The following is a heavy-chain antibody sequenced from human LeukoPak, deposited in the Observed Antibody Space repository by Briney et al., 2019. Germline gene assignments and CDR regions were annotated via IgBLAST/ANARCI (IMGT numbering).Heavy chain of an antibody. V-gene: IGHV4-61*09. CDR3: ARVAVGKGYPFDY. CDR1: GGSVSSGTYY. J-gene: IGHJ4*02. D-gene: IGHD2-15*01. CDR2: IYTSGST. Sequence: SETLSLTCTVSGGSVSSGTYYWSWIRQPAGKGLEWIGHIYTSGSTNYNPSLKSRVTISVDTSKNQFSLKLSSVTAADTAVYYRARVAVGKGYPFDYWGQGTLVTVSS.